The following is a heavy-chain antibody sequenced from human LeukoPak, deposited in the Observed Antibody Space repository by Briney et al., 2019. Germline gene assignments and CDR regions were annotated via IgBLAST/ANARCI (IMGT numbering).Heavy chain of an antibody. CDR1: GFTVSSNY. V-gene: IGHV3-53*01. CDR3: ARLPLLVGSYYQNYYYGMDV. D-gene: IGHD1-26*01. J-gene: IGHJ6*02. CDR2: IYSGGST. Sequence: GGSLRLSCAASGFTVSSNYMSWVRQAPGKGLEWVSVIYSGGSTYYADSVKGRFTISRDNAKNSLYLQMNSLRAEDTAVYYCARLPLLVGSYYQNYYYGMDVWGQGTTVTVSS.